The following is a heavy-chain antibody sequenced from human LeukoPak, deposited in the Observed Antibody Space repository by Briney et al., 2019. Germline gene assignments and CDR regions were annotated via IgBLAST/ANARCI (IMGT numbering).Heavy chain of an antibody. D-gene: IGHD4-17*01. Sequence: GGSLRLSCAASGFTFSSYEMNWVRQAPGKGQERVSYISSSGSTIYYADSVKGRFTIFRDNAKNSLYLQMNSLRGEDTAGYYCARDRTTVTKYYYYYYMDVWGKGTTVTVSS. V-gene: IGHV3-48*03. J-gene: IGHJ6*03. CDR2: ISSSGSTI. CDR1: GFTFSSYE. CDR3: ARDRTTVTKYYYYYYMDV.